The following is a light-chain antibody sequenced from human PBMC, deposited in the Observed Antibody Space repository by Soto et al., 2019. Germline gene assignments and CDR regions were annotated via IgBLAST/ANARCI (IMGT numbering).Light chain of an antibody. Sequence: SYELTQPPSGYVSPGQTASITCSGDKLGDKYACWYQQKPRQSPVLVIYQDSKRPAGIHERFSDSNSGNTATLTNSGTQAMGEADYYCQAWDSSTEGVFGGGTQLTVL. CDR2: QDS. V-gene: IGLV3-1*01. CDR3: QAWDSSTEGV. J-gene: IGLJ2*01. CDR1: KLGDKY.